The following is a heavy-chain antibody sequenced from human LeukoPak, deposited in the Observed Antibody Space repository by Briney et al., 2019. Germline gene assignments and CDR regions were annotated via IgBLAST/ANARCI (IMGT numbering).Heavy chain of an antibody. Sequence: SKTLSLTCTVSGGSISSNYWSWIRQPPGKGLEWIGYIYYSGSTNYNPSLKSRVTISVDTSKNQFSLNLSSVTAADTAVYYCARGGWSLDYWGQGTLVTVSS. CDR1: GGSISSNY. CDR2: IYYSGST. V-gene: IGHV4-59*01. CDR3: ARGGWSLDY. D-gene: IGHD6-19*01. J-gene: IGHJ4*02.